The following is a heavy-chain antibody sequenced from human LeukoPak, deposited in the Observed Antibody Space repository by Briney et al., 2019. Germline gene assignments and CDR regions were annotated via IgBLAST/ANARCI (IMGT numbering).Heavy chain of an antibody. CDR3: ARDLSPVVRASPMGY. J-gene: IGHJ4*02. CDR2: ITYDGYYK. D-gene: IGHD3-10*01. V-gene: IGHV3-30*04. Sequence: GGSLRLSCSASGFTFSSYAMHWVRQAPGKGLEWVALITYDGYYKYYSDSVKGRFTISSDTSKNTLYLQMNSLRAEDTAVYYCARDLSPVVRASPMGYWGQGTPVTVSS. CDR1: GFTFSSYA.